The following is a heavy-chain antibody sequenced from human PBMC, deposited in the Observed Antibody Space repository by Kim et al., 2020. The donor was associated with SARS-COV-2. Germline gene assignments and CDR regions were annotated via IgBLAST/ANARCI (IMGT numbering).Heavy chain of an antibody. CDR2: ISSSSSTI. D-gene: IGHD1-26*01. CDR1: GFTFSSYS. CDR3: ARDERGSQYAFDI. J-gene: IGHJ3*02. Sequence: GGSLRLSCAASGFTFSSYSMNWVRQAPGKGLEWVSYISSSSSTIYYADSVKGRFTISRDNANNSLYLQMNSLRDEYTAVYYCARDERGSQYAFDIWGQGTMVTVSS. V-gene: IGHV3-48*02.